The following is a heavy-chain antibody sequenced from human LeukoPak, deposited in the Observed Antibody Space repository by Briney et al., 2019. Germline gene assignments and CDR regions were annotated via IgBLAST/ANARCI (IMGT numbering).Heavy chain of an antibody. V-gene: IGHV4-59*01. CDR2: IYSSGNT. CDR3: ARGVVITGLDY. CDR1: GGSISRYY. D-gene: IGHD3-3*01. J-gene: IGHJ4*02. Sequence: KPSETLSLTCTVSGGSISRYYGSWIRQPPGKGLEWIGYIYSSGNTNYNPSLKSRVTISVDTSKNQFSLMLTSVTAADTAVYYCARGVVITGLDYWGQGTLVTVSS.